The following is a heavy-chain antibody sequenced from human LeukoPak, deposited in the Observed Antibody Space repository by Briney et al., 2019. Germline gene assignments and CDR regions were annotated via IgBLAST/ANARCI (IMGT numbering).Heavy chain of an antibody. V-gene: IGHV4-34*01. J-gene: IGHJ4*02. CDR2: INHSGST. Sequence: SETLSLTCAVYGGSFSDYYWNWIRQPPGKGLEWIGEINHSGSTNYNPSLKSRVTISLDTSKNQFSLKLSSVTAADTAVYYCARWVEDYFDYWGQGTLVTVSS. CDR1: GGSFSDYY. CDR3: ARWVEDYFDY. D-gene: IGHD5-24*01.